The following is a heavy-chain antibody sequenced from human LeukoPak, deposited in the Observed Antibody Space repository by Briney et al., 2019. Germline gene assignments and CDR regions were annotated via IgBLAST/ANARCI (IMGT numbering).Heavy chain of an antibody. V-gene: IGHV1-69*05. CDR1: GGTFSSYA. J-gene: IGHJ5*02. D-gene: IGHD6-6*01. CDR3: ARDTSSSFYWFDP. Sequence: SVKVSCKASGGTFSSYAISWVRQAPGQGFEWMGRIIPIFGTANYAQKFQGRVTITTDESTSTAYMELSSLRSEVTAVYYCARDTSSSFYWFDPWGQGTLVTVSS. CDR2: IIPIFGTA.